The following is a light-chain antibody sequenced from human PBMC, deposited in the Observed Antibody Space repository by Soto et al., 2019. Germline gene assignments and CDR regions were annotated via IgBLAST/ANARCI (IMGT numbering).Light chain of an antibody. V-gene: IGLV2-14*01. J-gene: IGLJ1*01. Sequence: QSALTQPASVSGSPGQSITISCTGTSSDVGGYNYVSWYQQHPGKAPKLMIYDVSNRPSGVSNRFSGSKSGNTASLTISGLQAEDEADYYGISYTSSSTLYVFGPGTKLTVL. CDR1: SSDVGGYNY. CDR2: DVS. CDR3: ISYTSSSTLYV.